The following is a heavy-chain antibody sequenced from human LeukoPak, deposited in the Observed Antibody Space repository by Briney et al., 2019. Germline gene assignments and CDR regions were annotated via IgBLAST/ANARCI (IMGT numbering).Heavy chain of an antibody. CDR3: ARGGGGAKAFYFDY. CDR1: GGSISSYY. Sequence: SETLSLTCTVSGGSISSYYWSWIRQPPGKGLEWIGEIDNNGITNYNPSLKSRVTMSVDTTRKRFSLRLTSESAADTGVYYCARGGGGAKAFYFDYWGQGSLVTVSS. V-gene: IGHV4-59*04. D-gene: IGHD1-26*01. J-gene: IGHJ4*02. CDR2: IDNNGIT.